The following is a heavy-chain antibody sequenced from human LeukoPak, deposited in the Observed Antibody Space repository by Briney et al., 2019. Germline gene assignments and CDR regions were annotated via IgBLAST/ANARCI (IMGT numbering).Heavy chain of an antibody. CDR2: VWFDGSST. V-gene: IGHV3-33*03. CDR3: AKDGDSYDSSGAFDY. D-gene: IGHD3-22*01. CDR1: GFSFSSHA. Sequence: GGSLRLSCAASGFSFSSHAMHWVRQAPGKGLGWVAVVWFDGSSTSYGDSVRGRFNISRDDSKNTVFLQMNSLRAEDTAVYYCAKDGDSYDSSGAFDYWGQGTLVTVSS. J-gene: IGHJ4*02.